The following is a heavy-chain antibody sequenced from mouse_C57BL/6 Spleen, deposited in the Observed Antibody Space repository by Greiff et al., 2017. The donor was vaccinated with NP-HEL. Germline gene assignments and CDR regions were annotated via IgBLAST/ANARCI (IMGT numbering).Heavy chain of an antibody. V-gene: IGHV1-36*01. CDR2: VYPYNGGT. CDR3: ARSYYYGGGVRSYYFDY. Sequence: EVQLQQSGPVLVKPGPSVKISCKASGFTFTDYYMHWVKQSHGKSLEWIGLVYPYNGGTSYNQKFKGKATLTVDTSSSTAYMELNSLTSEDSAVYYCARSYYYGGGVRSYYFDYWGQGTTLTVSS. CDR1: GFTFTDYY. J-gene: IGHJ2*01. D-gene: IGHD1-1*01.